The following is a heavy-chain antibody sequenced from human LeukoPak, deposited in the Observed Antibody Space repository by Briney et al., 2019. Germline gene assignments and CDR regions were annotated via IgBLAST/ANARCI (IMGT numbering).Heavy chain of an antibody. J-gene: IGHJ5*02. D-gene: IGHD3-10*01. Sequence: SETLSLTCAVTGYSISYGYYWGWIRQPRGKGLEWIGSIYHSGSTYYNPSLKSRVTISVDTSKNQFSLNLGSVTAADTAVYYCARDMRSGSYLNWFDPWGQGTLVTVSS. CDR2: IYHSGST. CDR3: ARDMRSGSYLNWFDP. CDR1: GYSISYGYY. V-gene: IGHV4-38-2*02.